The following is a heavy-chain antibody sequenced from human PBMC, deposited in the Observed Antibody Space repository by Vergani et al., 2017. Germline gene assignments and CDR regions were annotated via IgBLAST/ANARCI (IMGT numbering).Heavy chain of an antibody. Sequence: EVQLVESGGGLVQPGGSLRLSCAASGFTFSSYSMNWVRQAPGKGLEWVSSISSSSSYIYYADSVKGRFTISRDNAKNSLYLQMNSLRAEDTAVYYCARDLYSSSWNGWGCAFDIWGQGTMVTVSS. V-gene: IGHV3-21*01. CDR2: ISSSSSYI. J-gene: IGHJ3*02. D-gene: IGHD6-13*01. CDR1: GFTFSSYS. CDR3: ARDLYSSSWNGWGCAFDI.